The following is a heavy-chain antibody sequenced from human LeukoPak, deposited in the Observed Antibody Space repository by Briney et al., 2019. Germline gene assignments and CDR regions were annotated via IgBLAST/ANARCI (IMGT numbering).Heavy chain of an antibody. V-gene: IGHV3-23*01. CDR3: AKDPEGITMIVVDY. CDR2: ISGSGGST. D-gene: IGHD3-22*01. CDR1: GFTFSSYA. Sequence: GGSLRLSCAASGFTFSSYAMSWVRQAPGKGLEWVSAISGSGGSTYYADSVKGRFTISRDNSKNTLYLQMNSPRAEDTAVYYCAKDPEGITMIVVDYWGQGTLVTVSS. J-gene: IGHJ4*02.